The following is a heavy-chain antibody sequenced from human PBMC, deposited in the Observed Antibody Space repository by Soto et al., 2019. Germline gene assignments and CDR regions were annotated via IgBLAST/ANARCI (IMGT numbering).Heavy chain of an antibody. Sequence: GGSLRLSCAASGFTFSDSYMSWIRQAPGKGLEWVSYISSSDSIIYYSDSVKGRFIISRDNAKNSLYLQMNSLRAEDTAVYYCARDLGYYDSSGYFDYWGQGTLVTVSS. CDR3: ARDLGYYDSSGYFDY. CDR1: GFTFSDSY. V-gene: IGHV3-11*01. J-gene: IGHJ4*02. CDR2: ISSSDSII. D-gene: IGHD3-22*01.